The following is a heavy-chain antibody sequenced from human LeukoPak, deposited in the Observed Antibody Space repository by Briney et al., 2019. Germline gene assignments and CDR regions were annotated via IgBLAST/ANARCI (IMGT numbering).Heavy chain of an antibody. V-gene: IGHV3-23*01. CDR1: GLTLSSYG. CDR3: AKRGYYYDSSAYYYFVY. Sequence: GRFLRLSCAASGLTLSSYGMSWVRQAPGKGLEWVSTFIGTGGTTYYADSVKGRFTISRDNSMDTLYLQKNSLRAEDTAVYYCAKRGYYYDSSAYYYFVYWGQGALVTVSS. D-gene: IGHD3-22*01. CDR2: FIGTGGTT. J-gene: IGHJ4*02.